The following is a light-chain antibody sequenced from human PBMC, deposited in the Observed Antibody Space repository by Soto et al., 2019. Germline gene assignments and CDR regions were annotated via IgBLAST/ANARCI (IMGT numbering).Light chain of an antibody. Sequence: EVVLTQSPSTLSLSPGDRHSPSCRASQNLSRYFLAWYQHKPGQAPRLLISGASRRATGIPDRVSGTGSGTDFTLTISRLEPEDVALYDCQQHDILPITFGQGTRLEIK. CDR1: QNLSRYF. V-gene: IGKV3-20*01. J-gene: IGKJ5*01. CDR3: QQHDILPIT. CDR2: GAS.